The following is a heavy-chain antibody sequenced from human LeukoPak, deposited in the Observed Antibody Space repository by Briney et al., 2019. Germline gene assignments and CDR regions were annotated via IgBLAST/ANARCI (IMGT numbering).Heavy chain of an antibody. J-gene: IGHJ6*03. CDR1: GFTFDDYG. CDR3: AREKVPYRHQPDYYYMDV. V-gene: IGHV3-20*04. Sequence: VGSLRLSCAASGFTFDDYGMSWVRQAPGKGLEWVSGINWNGGSTGYADSVKGRFTISRDNAKNSLYLQMNSLRAEDTALYYCAREKVPYRHQPDYYYMDVWGKGTTVTVSS. CDR2: INWNGGST.